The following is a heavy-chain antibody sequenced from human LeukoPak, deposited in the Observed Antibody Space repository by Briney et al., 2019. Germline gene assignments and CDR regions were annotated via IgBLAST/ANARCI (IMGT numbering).Heavy chain of an antibody. Sequence: GGSLRLSCAGTGFSFGSYWMHWVRLAPGKGLEWVSSISSYSSYIYYADSVRGRFTISRDNAKNSLYLQMNSLRAADTAVYYCAKPVAGDRYFDYWGQGTLVTVSS. D-gene: IGHD3-16*01. V-gene: IGHV3-21*01. CDR2: ISSYSSYI. CDR3: AKPVAGDRYFDY. J-gene: IGHJ4*02. CDR1: GFSFGSYW.